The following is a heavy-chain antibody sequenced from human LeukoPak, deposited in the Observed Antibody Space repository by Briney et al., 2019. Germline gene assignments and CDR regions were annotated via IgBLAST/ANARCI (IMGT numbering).Heavy chain of an antibody. V-gene: IGHV1-46*01. CDR1: GYTFTSYY. J-gene: IGHJ4*02. Sequence: ASVKVSCKASGYTFTSYYMHWVRQAPGQGLEWMGIINPSGGSTSYAQKFQGRVTITADESTSTAYMELSSLRSEDTAVYYCARDWPPSGYYFDYWGQGTPVTVSS. CDR2: INPSGGST. CDR3: ARDWPPSGYYFDY. D-gene: IGHD1-26*01.